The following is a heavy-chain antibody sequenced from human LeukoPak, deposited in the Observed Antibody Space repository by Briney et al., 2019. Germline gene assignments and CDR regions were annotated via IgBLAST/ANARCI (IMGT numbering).Heavy chain of an antibody. J-gene: IGHJ6*02. CDR2: IRSKANTYET. CDR3: TSSLKLYCGSGKCHSDYYYYGMDV. CDR1: GFTFSGSA. Sequence: PGGSLKLSCAASGFTFSGSAMQWVRQASGKGLEWVGRIRSKANTYETAYAASVKGRLTISRDDSKNTAYLQINSLKTEDTAVYYCTSSLKLYCGSGKCHSDYYYYGMDVWGQGTTVTVSS. V-gene: IGHV3-73*01. D-gene: IGHD2-15*01.